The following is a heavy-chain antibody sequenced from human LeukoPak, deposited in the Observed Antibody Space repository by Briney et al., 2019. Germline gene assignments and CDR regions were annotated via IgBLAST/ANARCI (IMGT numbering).Heavy chain of an antibody. CDR3: ARGPIYDFWSGYYPADLDY. CDR1: GGSFSGYY. Sequence: SETLSLTCAVYGGSFSGYYRSWIRQPPGKRLEWIGEINHSGSTNYNPSLKSRVTISVDTSKNQFSLKLSSVTAADTAVYYCARGPIYDFWSGYYPADLDYWGQGTLVTVSS. J-gene: IGHJ4*02. CDR2: INHSGST. D-gene: IGHD3-3*01. V-gene: IGHV4-34*01.